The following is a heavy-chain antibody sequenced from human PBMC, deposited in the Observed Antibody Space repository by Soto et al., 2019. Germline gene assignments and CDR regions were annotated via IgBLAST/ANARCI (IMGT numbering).Heavy chain of an antibody. CDR1: GYTFTSYD. D-gene: IGHD1-26*01. Sequence: GASVKVSCKASGYTFTSYDINWVRQATGQGLEWMGWMNPNSGNTGYAQKFQGQVTISADKSISTAYLQWSSLKASDTAMYYCARGGGSYLSIWGQGTLVTVSS. J-gene: IGHJ4*02. CDR3: ARGGGSYLSI. V-gene: IGHV1-8*01. CDR2: MNPNSGNT.